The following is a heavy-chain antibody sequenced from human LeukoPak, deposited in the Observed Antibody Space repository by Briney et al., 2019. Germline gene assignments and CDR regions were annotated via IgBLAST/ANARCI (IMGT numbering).Heavy chain of an antibody. CDR1: GGSISSYY. V-gene: IGHV4-59*12. D-gene: IGHD5-24*01. CDR2: IYYSGST. Sequence: PSETLSLTCTVSGGSISSYYWSWIRQPPGKGLEWIGYIYYSGSTNYNPSLMSRVTISVDTSKNQFSLKLSSVTAADTTVYYCAGYNSPFDYWGQGTLVTVSS. J-gene: IGHJ4*02. CDR3: AGYNSPFDY.